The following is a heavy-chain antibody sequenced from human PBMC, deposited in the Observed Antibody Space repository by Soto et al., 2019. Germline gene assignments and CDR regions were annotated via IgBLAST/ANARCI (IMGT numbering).Heavy chain of an antibody. CDR2: LNPNSGNT. CDR3: ARGNEYGGNFDY. CDR1: GYTFTSYD. J-gene: IGHJ4*02. D-gene: IGHD2-15*01. Sequence: QVQLVQSGAEVKKPGASVKVSCKASGYTFTSYDINWVRQATGQGLESMGWLNPNSGNTAYAQKFQGRVTMTRNTSISTAYMELSSLRSEDTAVYYCARGNEYGGNFDYWGQGTLVTVSS. V-gene: IGHV1-8*01.